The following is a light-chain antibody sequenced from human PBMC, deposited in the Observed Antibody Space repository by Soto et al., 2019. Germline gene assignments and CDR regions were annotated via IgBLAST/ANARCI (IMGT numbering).Light chain of an antibody. CDR1: SSDVGGYDY. V-gene: IGLV2-14*01. CDR3: SSYKSIHIFV. J-gene: IGLJ1*01. Sequence: VLTQPASVSGSPGQSIAISCTGTSSDVGGYDYVSWYQQHAGKAPKLMIYDVSNRPSEVPNRFSGSKSGNTAYLTFFGLGAEDESNYYGSSYKSIHIFVFGSGTKVT. CDR2: DVS.